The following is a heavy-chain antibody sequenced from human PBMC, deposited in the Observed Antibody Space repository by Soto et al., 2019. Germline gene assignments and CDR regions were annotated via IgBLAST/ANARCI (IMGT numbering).Heavy chain of an antibody. CDR2: IYSGGYT. V-gene: IGHV3-53*01. J-gene: IGHJ5*02. CDR3: AKKAGLVSLYPPEFDP. Sequence: GGSLRLSCAVSGFTVSNNYMSWVRQAPGKGLEGVSVIYSGGYTAYGDSVKGRFTISRDNSKNTLYLQMNSLRGEDTAVYYCAKKAGLVSLYPPEFDPRGQGTLVTVSS. D-gene: IGHD2-8*01. CDR1: GFTVSNNY.